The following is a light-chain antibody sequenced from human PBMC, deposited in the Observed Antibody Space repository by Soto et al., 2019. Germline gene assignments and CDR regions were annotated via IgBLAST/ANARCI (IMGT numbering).Light chain of an antibody. CDR1: SSDVGGYNY. CDR2: DVS. Sequence: QSALTQPRSVSGSPGQSVTISCTGTSSDVGGYNYVSWYQQHPGTAPKLLIYDVSKRPSGVPDRFSGSKSGNTASLTISGLQAEDEADYYCCSYAGSYTFEVFGTGTKVTVL. J-gene: IGLJ1*01. V-gene: IGLV2-11*01. CDR3: CSYAGSYTFEV.